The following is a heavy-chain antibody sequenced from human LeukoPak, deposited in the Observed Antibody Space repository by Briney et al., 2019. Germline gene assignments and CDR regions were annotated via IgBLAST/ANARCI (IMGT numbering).Heavy chain of an antibody. CDR3: ANLRTYYGDYFDS. D-gene: IGHD4-17*01. V-gene: IGHV3-23*01. J-gene: IGHJ4*02. Sequence: GGSLRLSCAASGFTFSSYGMSWVRQAPGKGLEWVSSISSNGGSTYYADSVKGRFTISRDNSKNTLDLQMDSLRAEDTAAYYCANLRTYYGDYFDSWGQGTLVTVSS. CDR1: GFTFSSYG. CDR2: ISSNGGST.